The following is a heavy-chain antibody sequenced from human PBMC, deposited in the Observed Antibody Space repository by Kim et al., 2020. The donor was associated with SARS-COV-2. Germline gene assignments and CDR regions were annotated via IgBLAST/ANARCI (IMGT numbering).Heavy chain of an antibody. V-gene: IGHV3-23*01. Sequence: GGSLRLSCAASGFTFSSYAMSWVRHAPGKGLEWVSAISGSGGSTYYADSVKGRFTISRDNSKNTLYLQMNSLRAEDTAVYYCAKGASSTWYETLFDFWGQGTLVTVSS. CDR3: AKGASSTWYETLFDF. CDR2: ISGSGGST. CDR1: GFTFSSYA. D-gene: IGHD6-13*01. J-gene: IGHJ4*02.